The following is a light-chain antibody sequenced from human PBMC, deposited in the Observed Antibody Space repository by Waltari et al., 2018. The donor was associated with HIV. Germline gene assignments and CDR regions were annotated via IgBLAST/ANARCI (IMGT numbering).Light chain of an antibody. CDR1: SSNIGSNY. Sequence: QSVLTQPHSMSAAPGQKVTISCSGSSSNIGSNYVSWYQQFPGTAPQLTIYENNKRPAGIPARFSRSNSGPSATLDITGLQTGDEADYYCGTWESSPSSGVFGGGTKLAVL. CDR2: ENN. J-gene: IGLJ3*02. CDR3: GTWESSPSSGV. V-gene: IGLV1-51*02.